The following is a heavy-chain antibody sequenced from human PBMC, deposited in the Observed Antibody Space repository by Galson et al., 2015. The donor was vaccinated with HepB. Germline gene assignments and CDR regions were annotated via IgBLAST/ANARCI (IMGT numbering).Heavy chain of an antibody. CDR1: GGSISSGGYY. Sequence: TLSLTCTVSGGSISSGGYYWSWIRQHPGKGLEWIGYIYYSGSTYYNPSLKSRVTISVDTSKNQFSLKLSSVTAADTAVYYCARTYGGNSQFRYFDYWGQGTLATVSS. CDR2: IYYSGST. J-gene: IGHJ4*02. CDR3: ARTYGGNSQFRYFDY. V-gene: IGHV4-31*03. D-gene: IGHD4-23*01.